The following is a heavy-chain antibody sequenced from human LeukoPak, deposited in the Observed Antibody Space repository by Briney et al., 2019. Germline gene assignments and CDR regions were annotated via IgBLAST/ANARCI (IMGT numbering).Heavy chain of an antibody. V-gene: IGHV1-18*01. J-gene: IGHJ5*02. CDR2: ISAYNGNT. Sequence: VASVRVSCKASGYTFTIYGISWVRQAPGQGVEWMGWISAYNGNTNYAQKLQGRVTMTTDTSTSTAYMELRSLRSDDTAVYYCARDPPYLDPWGQGTLVTVSS. CDR3: ARDPPYLDP. CDR1: GYTFTIYG.